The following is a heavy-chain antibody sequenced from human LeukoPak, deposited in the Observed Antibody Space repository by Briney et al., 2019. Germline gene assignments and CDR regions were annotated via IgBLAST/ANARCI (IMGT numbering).Heavy chain of an antibody. CDR1: GYSISSGYY. D-gene: IGHD3-22*01. Sequence: SSETLSLTCTVSGYSISSGYYWGWIRQPPGKGLEWIGSIYHSGRTYYNPSLKSRVTISLDTSKNQFSLKLSSVTAADTAVYYCARSSSGYLRYYFDYWGQGTLVTVSS. CDR3: ARSSSGYLRYYFDY. CDR2: IYHSGRT. V-gene: IGHV4-38-2*02. J-gene: IGHJ4*02.